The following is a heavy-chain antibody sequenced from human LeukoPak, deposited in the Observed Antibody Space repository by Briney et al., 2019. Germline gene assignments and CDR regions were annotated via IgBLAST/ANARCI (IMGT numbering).Heavy chain of an antibody. CDR3: ARSYGGNSHFDY. CDR1: GFTDSSNY. D-gene: IGHD4-23*01. CDR2: IYSGGST. Sequence: GGSLRLSCAASGFTDSSNYMSWVRQAPGKGLEWVAVIYSGGSTYYADSVKGRFTTSRDESKNTLYLQMNSLRGEDTAVYYCARSYGGNSHFDYWGQRTLVTVSS. J-gene: IGHJ4*02. V-gene: IGHV3-66*02.